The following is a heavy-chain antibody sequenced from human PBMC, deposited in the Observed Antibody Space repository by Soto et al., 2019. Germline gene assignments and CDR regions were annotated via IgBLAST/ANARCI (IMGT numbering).Heavy chain of an antibody. J-gene: IGHJ6*02. CDR2: IVVGSGNT. Sequence: SVKVSFKASGFTFTSSAVHWVRQARGQRLEWIGWIVVGSGNTNYAQKFQERVTITRDMSTSTAYMEMSSPRSEDTAVYYCAATLFGVVITYYGMDVWGQGTTVTVSS. CDR1: GFTFTSSA. V-gene: IGHV1-58*01. D-gene: IGHD3-3*01. CDR3: AATLFGVVITYYGMDV.